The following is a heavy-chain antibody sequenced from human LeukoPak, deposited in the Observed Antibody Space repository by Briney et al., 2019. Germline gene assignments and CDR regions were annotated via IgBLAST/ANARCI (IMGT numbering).Heavy chain of an antibody. CDR2: ISAYNGNT. Sequence: SGKIYSKASGCRVTSYGIRCARPVTRQGLEWMGWISAYNGNTNYVQKLQGRVTMTTDTSTSTAYMELRSLRSDDTAVYYCARYTDENHYYYYSMDGWGKWTPVTVSS. CDR1: GCRVTSYG. J-gene: IGHJ6*03. V-gene: IGHV1-18*01. CDR3: ARYTDENHYYYYSMDG. D-gene: IGHD5-18*01.